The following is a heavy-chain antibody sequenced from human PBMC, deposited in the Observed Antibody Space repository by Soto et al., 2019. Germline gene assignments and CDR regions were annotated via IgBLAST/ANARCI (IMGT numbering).Heavy chain of an antibody. CDR1: GFIVSSNY. CDR3: ARNYDSTAGGAFDI. J-gene: IGHJ3*02. D-gene: IGHD3-22*01. CDR2: IYSGGST. Sequence: GGSLRLSCAASGFIVSSNYMSWVRQAPGKGLEWVSVIYSGGSTYYADSVKGRFTISRDNSKNTLYLQMNSLRAEDTAVYYCARNYDSTAGGAFDIWGQGTMVTVSS. V-gene: IGHV3-53*01.